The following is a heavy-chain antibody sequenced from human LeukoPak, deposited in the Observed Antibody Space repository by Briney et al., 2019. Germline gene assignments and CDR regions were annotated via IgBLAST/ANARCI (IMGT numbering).Heavy chain of an antibody. CDR3: ARDPPIVVVPATD. D-gene: IGHD2-2*01. J-gene: IGHJ4*02. CDR2: ISSSSSTI. V-gene: IGHV3-48*01. Sequence: PGGSLRLSCAASGFTSSSYSMNWVRQAPGKGLEWVSYISSSSSTIYYADSVKGRFTISRDNAKNSLYLQMNSLRAEDTAVYYCARDPPIVVVPATDGGQGTLVTVSS. CDR1: GFTSSSYS.